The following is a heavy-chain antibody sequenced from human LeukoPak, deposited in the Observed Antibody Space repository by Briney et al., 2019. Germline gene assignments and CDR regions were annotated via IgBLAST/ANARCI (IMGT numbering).Heavy chain of an antibody. CDR2: IRSKAYGGTT. D-gene: IGHD4-17*01. Sequence: PGGSLRLSCSVSGFTFRSFALHWVRQAPGKGLEWVGFIRSKAYGGTTEYAASVKGRFTVSRDDSKSIAYLQMNSLKTEDTAVYYCTSPNGEWNYWGQGTLVTVSS. CDR1: GFTFRSFA. J-gene: IGHJ4*02. V-gene: IGHV3-49*04. CDR3: TSPNGEWNY.